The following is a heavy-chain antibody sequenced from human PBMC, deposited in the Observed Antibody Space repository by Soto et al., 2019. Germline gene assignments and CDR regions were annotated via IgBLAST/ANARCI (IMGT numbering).Heavy chain of an antibody. V-gene: IGHV3-30-3*01. CDR2: ISYDGSNK. Sequence: GGSLRLSCAASGFTFDTFAIHWVRQAPGKGLEWVAVISYDGSNKYYADSVKGRFTISRDNSKNTLYLQMNSLRAEDTAVYYCARDSDMVYAISGWFDPWGQGTLVTVSS. J-gene: IGHJ5*02. D-gene: IGHD2-8*01. CDR3: ARDSDMVYAISGWFDP. CDR1: GFTFDTFA.